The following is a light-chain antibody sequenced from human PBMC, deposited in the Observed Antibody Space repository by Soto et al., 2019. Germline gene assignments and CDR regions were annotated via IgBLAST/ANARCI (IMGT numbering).Light chain of an antibody. J-gene: IGKJ3*01. CDR2: DAS. Sequence: DIQMTQSPSSLSASVGDRVTITCQASQDISKYLNWYQQKPGKAPKVLIYDASTLETGVPPRFSGTGSGTDFTFTISSLQPEDIATYYCQQYENLPLTFGPGTTVDFK. CDR1: QDISKY. CDR3: QQYENLPLT. V-gene: IGKV1-33*01.